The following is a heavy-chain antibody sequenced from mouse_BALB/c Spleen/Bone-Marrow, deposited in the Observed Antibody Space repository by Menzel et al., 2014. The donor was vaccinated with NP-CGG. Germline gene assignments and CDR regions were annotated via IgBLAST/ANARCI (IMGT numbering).Heavy chain of an antibody. J-gene: IGHJ2*01. CDR3: TRPSHDSTDY. Sequence: EVMLVESGGGLVQPGGSMKLSCVASGYTFSNYWMNWVRQSPEKGLEWVAEIRLKSNNYATHYAESVKGRFTISRDDSKSNLYLQMNNLRAEDTGIYYCTRPSHDSTDYWGQGTTLTVSS. CDR2: IRLKSNNYAT. CDR1: GYTFSNYW. V-gene: IGHV6-6*02. D-gene: IGHD2-4*01.